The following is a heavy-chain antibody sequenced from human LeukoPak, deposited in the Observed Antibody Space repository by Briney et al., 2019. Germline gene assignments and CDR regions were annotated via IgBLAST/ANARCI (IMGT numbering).Heavy chain of an antibody. CDR3: ARSPNYCSGGSCPFDY. Sequence: ASVKVSCKASGYTFTSYAMHWVRQAPGQRLEWMGWINAGNGNTKYSQKFQGRVTITRDTSASTAYMELSSLRSEDTAVYYCARSPNYCSGGSCPFDYWGQGTLVTVPS. CDR1: GYTFTSYA. J-gene: IGHJ4*02. CDR2: INAGNGNT. V-gene: IGHV1-3*01. D-gene: IGHD2-15*01.